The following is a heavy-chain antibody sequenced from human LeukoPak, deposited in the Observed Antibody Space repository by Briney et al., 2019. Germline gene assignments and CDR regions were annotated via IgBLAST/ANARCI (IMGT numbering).Heavy chain of an antibody. CDR1: GYTFSDYY. CDR3: ARVEPVGASNDY. J-gene: IGHJ4*02. V-gene: IGHV1-2*02. CDR2: INPNGGGT. D-gene: IGHD1-26*01. Sequence: ASVKVSCKASGYTFSDYYMHWVRQAHGQGLEWMGWINPNGGGTNYVQKFQDRVTMTRDTSISTVYMELSRLRSDDTAVYYCARVEPVGASNDYWGQGTLVTVSS.